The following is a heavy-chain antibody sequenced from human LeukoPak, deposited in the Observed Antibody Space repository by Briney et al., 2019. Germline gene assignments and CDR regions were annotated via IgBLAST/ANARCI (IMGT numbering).Heavy chain of an antibody. CDR2: ISGSGGST. J-gene: IGHJ4*02. D-gene: IGHD3-22*01. Sequence: GGSLRLSCAASGFTFSSYAMSWVRQARGKGLEWVSAISGSGGSTYYADSVKGRFTISRDNSKNTLYLQMNSLRAEDTALYYCAKDSITMIVPRDYWGQGTLVTVSS. CDR1: GFTFSSYA. V-gene: IGHV3-23*01. CDR3: AKDSITMIVPRDY.